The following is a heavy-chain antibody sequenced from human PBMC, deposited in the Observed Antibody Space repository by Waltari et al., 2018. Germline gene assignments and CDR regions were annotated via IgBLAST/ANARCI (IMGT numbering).Heavy chain of an antibody. D-gene: IGHD7-27*01. Sequence: EVHLLVSGGDLVQPGGPLRLSCAASGFTFNTYAMNWVRQAPGKGLEWVSGISGSGGRTYYVDSVKGRFTISRDNSKNTFYLQMNSLRVEDTAVYYCAKWGKNSFDMWGQGTTVTVSS. CDR1: GFTFNTYA. CDR3: AKWGKNSFDM. J-gene: IGHJ3*02. V-gene: IGHV3-23*01. CDR2: ISGSGGRT.